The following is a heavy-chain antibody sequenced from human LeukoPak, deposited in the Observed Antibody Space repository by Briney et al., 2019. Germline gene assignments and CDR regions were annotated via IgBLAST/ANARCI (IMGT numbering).Heavy chain of an antibody. Sequence: PGGSLRLSCAASGFTFSSYAMHWVRQAPGKGLEWVAVISYDGSNKYYADFVKGRFTIFRTNSQNSLYLNMISLTAADTSFYSCARESVDSWSYYEDFSSYFDYWGQGPLVPVSS. CDR3: ARESVDSWSYYEDFSSYFDY. CDR1: GFTFSSYA. CDR2: ISYDGSNK. J-gene: IGHJ4*02. D-gene: IGHD1-26*01. V-gene: IGHV3-30-3*01.